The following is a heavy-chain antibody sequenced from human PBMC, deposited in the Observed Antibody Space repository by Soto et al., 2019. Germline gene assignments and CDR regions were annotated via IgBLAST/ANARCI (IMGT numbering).Heavy chain of an antibody. Sequence: EVQLLESGGGLVQPGGSLRLSCAASGFTFSDYAMRWVRQAPGKGLEWVSGAGGSDGTTYYADSVKGRLTITRDNSKNTLYLQMNSLRDEDTSVYYYAKAPRPYAGEPSAYFNMEGWGKGTTVTVSS. V-gene: IGHV3-23*01. CDR2: AGGSDGTT. J-gene: IGHJ6*03. CDR1: GFTFSDYA. D-gene: IGHD3-16*01. CDR3: AKAPRPYAGEPSAYFNMEG.